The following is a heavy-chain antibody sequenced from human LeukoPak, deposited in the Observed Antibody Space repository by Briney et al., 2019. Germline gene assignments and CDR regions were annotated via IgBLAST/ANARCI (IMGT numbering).Heavy chain of an antibody. J-gene: IGHJ4*02. Sequence: SETLSLTCTVSGGSISSYYWSWIRQPPGKGLEWIGYIYYSGSTNYNPSLKSRVTISVDTSKNQFSLKLSSVTAADTAVYYCARGVGTVGWLLLGGAYWGQGTLVTVSS. V-gene: IGHV4-59*01. CDR1: GGSISSYY. D-gene: IGHD3-22*01. CDR2: IYYSGST. CDR3: ARGVGTVGWLLLGGAY.